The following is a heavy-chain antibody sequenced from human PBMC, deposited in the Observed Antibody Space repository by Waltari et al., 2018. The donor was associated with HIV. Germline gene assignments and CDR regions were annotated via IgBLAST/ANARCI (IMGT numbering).Heavy chain of an antibody. CDR3: AKVPTHFDIVVVVGATPGWFDP. Sequence: EVQLLESGGDLVQPGGSLRLSCAASGFTFSSYAMSWVRQAPGKGLEWVSAISGSGAGTYYADSVRGRFTISRDNSKNTLYLQMNSLRAEDTAIYYCAKVPTHFDIVVVVGATPGWFDPWGQGTLVTVSS. CDR2: ISGSGAGT. J-gene: IGHJ5*02. D-gene: IGHD2-15*01. V-gene: IGHV3-23*01. CDR1: GFTFSSYA.